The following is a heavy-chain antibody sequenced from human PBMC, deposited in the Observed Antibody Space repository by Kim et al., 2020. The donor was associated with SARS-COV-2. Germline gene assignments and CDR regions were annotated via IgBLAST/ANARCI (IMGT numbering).Heavy chain of an antibody. CDR3: AKGHTETIGGIDY. CDR1: GFTFSNYA. J-gene: IGHJ4*02. Sequence: GGSLRLSCAASGFTFSNYAMSWVRQAPGMGLEWVSFISDSGGSIYYADSVKGRFTFSRDNSKNTLYLQMNSLRAEDTALYYCAKGHTETIGGIDYWGQGTLVTVSS. CDR2: ISDSGGSI. V-gene: IGHV3-23*01. D-gene: IGHD1-26*01.